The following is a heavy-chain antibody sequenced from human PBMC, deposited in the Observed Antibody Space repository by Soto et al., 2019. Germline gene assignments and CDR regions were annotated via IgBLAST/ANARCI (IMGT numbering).Heavy chain of an antibody. V-gene: IGHV1-69*14. D-gene: IGHD3-22*01. Sequence: QVQLVQSGAEVKKPGSSVKVSCKASGGTFSSYAISWVRQAPGQGLEWMGGIIPIFGTANYAQKFQGRVTISEDNPTRTANMEQSRLRSEDTAVYNCARDRYSDSRGYRRRRLDYWGHGTLVTVTS. CDR2: IIPIFGTA. J-gene: IGHJ4*01. CDR3: ARDRYSDSRGYRRRRLDY. CDR1: GGTFSSYA.